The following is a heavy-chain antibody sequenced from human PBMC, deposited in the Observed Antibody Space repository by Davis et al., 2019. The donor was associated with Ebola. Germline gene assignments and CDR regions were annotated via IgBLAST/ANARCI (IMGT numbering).Heavy chain of an antibody. D-gene: IGHD5-18*01. J-gene: IGHJ4*02. CDR2: ISASGGGT. CDR3: AKELWPGPLFDS. Sequence: GESLKISCAASGFTFSSYGMHWVRQAPGKALEWVSAISASGGGTYYADSVKGRFTISRDNSKNTLYLQMNSLRAEDTAVYYCAKELWPGPLFDSWGQGTLVTVSS. CDR1: GFTFSSYG. V-gene: IGHV3-23*01.